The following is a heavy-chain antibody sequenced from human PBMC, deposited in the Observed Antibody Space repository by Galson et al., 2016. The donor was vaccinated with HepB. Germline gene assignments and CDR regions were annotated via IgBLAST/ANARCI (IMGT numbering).Heavy chain of an antibody. V-gene: IGHV4-4*02. D-gene: IGHD1-26*01. Sequence: SETLSLTCGVSGASIISRDWWTWVRQPPGKGLEWIGQVYHSGTTNYSPSLKRRATISVDNSKNQFSLMPSSVYAADTAVYYCARQFTGSHLDYWGRGALVTVSS. J-gene: IGHJ4*02. CDR2: VYHSGTT. CDR1: GASIISRDW. CDR3: ARQFTGSHLDY.